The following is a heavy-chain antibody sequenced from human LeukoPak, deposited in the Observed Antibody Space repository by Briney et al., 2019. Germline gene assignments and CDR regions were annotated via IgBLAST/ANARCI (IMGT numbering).Heavy chain of an antibody. CDR3: AREERVATTTIDY. Sequence: GGSLRLSCAASGFTFSSCGMHWVRQAPGKGLEWVAVIWYDGSNKYYADSVKGRFTISRDNSKNTLYLQMNSLRAEDTAVYYCAREERVATTTIDYWGQGTMVTVSS. CDR2: IWYDGSNK. CDR1: GFTFSSCG. J-gene: IGHJ4*02. V-gene: IGHV3-33*01. D-gene: IGHD5-12*01.